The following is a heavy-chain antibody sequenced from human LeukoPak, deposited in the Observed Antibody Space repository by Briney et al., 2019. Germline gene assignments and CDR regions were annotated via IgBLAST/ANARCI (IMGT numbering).Heavy chain of an antibody. D-gene: IGHD1-14*01. CDR3: ARGRRNTNWFDP. V-gene: IGHV4-34*01. CDR2: INHSGST. Sequence: SETLSLTCAVYGGSFSGYYWSWIRQPPGKGLEWIGEINHSGSTNYNPSLKSRVTISVDTSKHQFSLKLSSVTAADTAVYYCARGRRNTNWFDPWGQGTLVTVSS. J-gene: IGHJ5*02. CDR1: GGSFSGYY.